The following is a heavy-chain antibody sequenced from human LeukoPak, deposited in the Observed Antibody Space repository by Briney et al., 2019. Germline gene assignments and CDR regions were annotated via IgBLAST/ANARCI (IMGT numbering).Heavy chain of an antibody. CDR2: ISAYNGNT. Sequence: ASVKVSCKASGYTFTGYYMHWVRQAPGQGLEWMGWISAYNGNTNYAQKLQGRVTMTTDTSTSTAYMELRSLRSDDTAVYYCARAMATITAPWDYWGQGTLVTVSS. CDR3: ARAMATITAPWDY. J-gene: IGHJ4*02. V-gene: IGHV1-18*04. CDR1: GYTFTGYY. D-gene: IGHD5-24*01.